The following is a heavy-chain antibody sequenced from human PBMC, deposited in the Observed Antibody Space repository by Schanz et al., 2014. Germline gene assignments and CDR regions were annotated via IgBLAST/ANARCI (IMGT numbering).Heavy chain of an antibody. D-gene: IGHD3-22*01. V-gene: IGHV1-2*04. CDR3: ARDDRAYYYGMDV. Sequence: QVQLVQSGAEVKKPGASVKVSCKASGYTTFTDYYIHWVRQAPGQGLEWMGWINPNSGDTNYAQKLQGWVTMTRDTSISTAYMEVSRVTYEDTAVYYCARDDRAYYYGMDVWGQGTTVTVSS. J-gene: IGHJ6*02. CDR1: GYTTFTDYY. CDR2: INPNSGDT.